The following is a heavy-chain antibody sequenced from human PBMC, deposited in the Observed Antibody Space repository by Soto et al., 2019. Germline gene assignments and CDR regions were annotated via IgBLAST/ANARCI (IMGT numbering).Heavy chain of an antibody. J-gene: IGHJ4*02. Sequence: EVPLVESGGGLVQPGGSLRLSCAASGFTFSSYWMHWVRQAPGKGLVWLSRINTDGSSTVYADSVKGRFTISRDDAKNTLYLRMNSLRAEDTAVYYCARASTTVSTVWFDYWGQGTLVTVSS. CDR2: INTDGSST. CDR1: GFTFSSYW. V-gene: IGHV3-74*01. CDR3: ARASTTVSTVWFDY. D-gene: IGHD4-17*01.